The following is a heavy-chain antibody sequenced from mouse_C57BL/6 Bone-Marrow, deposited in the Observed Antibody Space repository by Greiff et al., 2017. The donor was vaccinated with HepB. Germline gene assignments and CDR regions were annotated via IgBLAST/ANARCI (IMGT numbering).Heavy chain of an antibody. D-gene: IGHD1-1*01. J-gene: IGHJ3*01. V-gene: IGHV4-1*01. CDR2: INPDSSTI. CDR1: GIDFSRYW. Sequence: EVKLVESGGGLVQPGGSLKLSCAASGIDFSRYWMSWVRRAPGKGLEWIGEINPDSSTINYTPSLKDKFIISRDNAKNTLYLQMSKVRSEDTALYYCARSYYYGGGWFAYWGQGTLVTVSA. CDR3: ARSYYYGGGWFAY.